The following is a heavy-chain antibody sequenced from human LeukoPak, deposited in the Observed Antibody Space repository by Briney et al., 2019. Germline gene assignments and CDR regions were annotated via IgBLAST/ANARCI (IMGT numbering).Heavy chain of an antibody. D-gene: IGHD3-22*01. CDR3: ARRFYDSSRYRFDY. Sequence: PAETLSLTCTVSGGSISSYYWSWIRQPPGKGLEWIGYIYYSGSTNYNPSLKSRFTISVDTSKNQLSLKLSSVTAADTAVYYCARRFYDSSRYRFDYWGQGTMVSSSS. CDR2: IYYSGST. J-gene: IGHJ4*02. V-gene: IGHV4-59*01. CDR1: GGSISSYY.